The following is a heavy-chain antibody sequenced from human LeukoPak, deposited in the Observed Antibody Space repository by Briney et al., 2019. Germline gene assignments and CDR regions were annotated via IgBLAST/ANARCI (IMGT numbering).Heavy chain of an antibody. J-gene: IGHJ4*02. CDR2: ISYDGSNK. Sequence: PGGSLRLSCAASGFTFSSYAMHWVRQAPGKGLEWVAVISYDGSNKYYADSVKGRFTISRDNSKNTLYLQMNSLRAEDTAVYYCARDHPSSSGTFDYWGQGTLVTVSS. CDR3: ARDHPSSSGTFDY. D-gene: IGHD1-1*01. CDR1: GFTFSSYA. V-gene: IGHV3-30-3*01.